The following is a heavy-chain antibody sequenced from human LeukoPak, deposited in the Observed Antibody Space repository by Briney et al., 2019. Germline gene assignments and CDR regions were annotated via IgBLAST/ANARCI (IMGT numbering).Heavy chain of an antibody. CDR1: GFTFSTYV. V-gene: IGHV3-30*04. CDR3: ASLPTLDY. J-gene: IGHJ4*01. Sequence: PGRALRLSCAASGFTFSTYVMHSVRQAPGKGLEWVALISFDGSNKQYADSVQGRFTISRDNSKNTLYLQMNGLRPEDTAMYYCASLPTLDYWGHGTLVTVSS. D-gene: IGHD2-15*01. CDR2: ISFDGSNK.